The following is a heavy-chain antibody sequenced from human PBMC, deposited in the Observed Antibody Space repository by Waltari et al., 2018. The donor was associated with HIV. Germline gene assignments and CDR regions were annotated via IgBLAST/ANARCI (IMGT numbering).Heavy chain of an antibody. CDR1: GFTFDDYA. CDR3: AKDKGDYGVSNYYGMDV. Sequence: EVQLVESGGVVVQPGGSLRLSCAASGFTFDDYAMHWVRQAPGEGLEWVSLISWDGGSTYYADSVKCRFTISRDNSKNSLYLQMNSLRAEDTALYYCAKDKGDYGVSNYYGMDVWGQGTTVTVSS. D-gene: IGHD4-17*01. J-gene: IGHJ6*02. CDR2: ISWDGGST. V-gene: IGHV3-43D*03.